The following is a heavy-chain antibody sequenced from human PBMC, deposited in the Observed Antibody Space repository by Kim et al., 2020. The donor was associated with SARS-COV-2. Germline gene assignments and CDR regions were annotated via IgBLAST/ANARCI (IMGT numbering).Heavy chain of an antibody. Sequence: ADTGKGRFTISRDNSKNTLYLQMNSLRAEDTAVYYCARPGNDYGDLYFDYWGQGTLVTVSS. V-gene: IGHV3-53*01. J-gene: IGHJ4*02. CDR3: ARPGNDYGDLYFDY. D-gene: IGHD4-17*01.